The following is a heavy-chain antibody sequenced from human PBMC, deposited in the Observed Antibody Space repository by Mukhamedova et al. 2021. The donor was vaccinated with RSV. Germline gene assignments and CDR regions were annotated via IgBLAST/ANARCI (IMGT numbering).Heavy chain of an antibody. J-gene: IGHJ4*02. D-gene: IGHD1-7*01. CDR3: TKGVNYEWSTGRGGIDY. Sequence: GKGRFTISRDNAKNSLYLQMNSLRAEDTALYYCTKGVNYEWSTGRGGIDYWGQGTLVTVSS. V-gene: IGHV3-9*01.